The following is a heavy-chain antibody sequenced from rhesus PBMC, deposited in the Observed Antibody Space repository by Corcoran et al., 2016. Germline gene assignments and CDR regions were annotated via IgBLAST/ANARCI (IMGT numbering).Heavy chain of an antibody. D-gene: IGHD6-25*01. Sequence: QVQLQESGPGLVKPSETLSLTCAVSGYSISSGYYWGWIRQPPGKGLEDIGYISGSSGTTYYNPSLKRRVTISKDTSKNQFSLTLSSVTAADTAVYYCARHRGGSDLDCWGQGVLVTVSS. CDR3: ARHRGGSDLDC. V-gene: IGHV4-99*01. CDR2: ISGSSGTT. CDR1: GYSISSGYY. J-gene: IGHJ4*01.